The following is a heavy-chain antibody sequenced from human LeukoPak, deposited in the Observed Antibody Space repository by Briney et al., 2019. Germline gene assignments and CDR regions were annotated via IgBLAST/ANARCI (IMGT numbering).Heavy chain of an antibody. J-gene: IGHJ4*02. Sequence: ASVKVSCEASGGVFTTYAISWVRQAPGQGLEWMGSIIPFLGTTNYAQKFQGRVTITADEPTRTAYMELTYVRSDDTAVYYCTIIPNVILFTHYFEYWGQGTLVTVSS. CDR3: TIIPNVILFTHYFEY. CDR2: IIPFLGTT. V-gene: IGHV1-69*11. D-gene: IGHD2-21*01. CDR1: GGVFTTYA.